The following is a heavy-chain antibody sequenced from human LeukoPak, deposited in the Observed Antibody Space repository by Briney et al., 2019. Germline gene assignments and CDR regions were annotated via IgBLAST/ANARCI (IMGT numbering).Heavy chain of an antibody. CDR1: GYTFTSYG. Sequence: ASVKVSCKASGYTFTSYGISWVRQAPGQGLKWMGWISAYNGNTNYAQKLQGRVTMTTDTSTSTAYMELRSLRSDDTAMYYCARVIRYSSCWPFDYWGQGTLVTVSS. D-gene: IGHD6-13*01. CDR2: ISAYNGNT. J-gene: IGHJ4*02. CDR3: ARVIRYSSCWPFDY. V-gene: IGHV1-18*01.